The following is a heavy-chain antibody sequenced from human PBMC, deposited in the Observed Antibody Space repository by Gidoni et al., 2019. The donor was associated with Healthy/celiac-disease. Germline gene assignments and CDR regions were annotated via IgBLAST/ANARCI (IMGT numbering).Heavy chain of an antibody. CDR2: IYYSGST. CDR1: GGSIRSYY. Sequence: QVQLQESGSGLVTPSEPLSLTCTVSGGSIRSYYWSWIRQPPGKGLEWIGYIYYSGSTNYNPSLKSRVTISVDTSKNQFSLKLSSVTAADTAVYYCARAGRWELYFDYWGQGTLVTVSS. CDR3: ARAGRWELYFDY. J-gene: IGHJ4*02. D-gene: IGHD1-26*01. V-gene: IGHV4-59*01.